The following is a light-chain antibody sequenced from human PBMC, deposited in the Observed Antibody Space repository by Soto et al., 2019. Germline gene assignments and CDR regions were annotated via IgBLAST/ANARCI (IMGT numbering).Light chain of an antibody. Sequence: EIVLTPSPGTLSLSPGDRATLSCRASQSVSTNLAWYQQRPGQAPRLLIYGASARATGIPARFSGSGSGTEFTLTISSLQSEDFAVYYCQQYNNWPPITFGQGTRLEIK. CDR1: QSVSTN. CDR2: GAS. CDR3: QQYNNWPPIT. V-gene: IGKV3-15*01. J-gene: IGKJ5*01.